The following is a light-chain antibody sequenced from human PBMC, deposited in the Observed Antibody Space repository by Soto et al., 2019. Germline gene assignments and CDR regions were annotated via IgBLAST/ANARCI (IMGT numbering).Light chain of an antibody. CDR2: KAS. CDR1: QTISSW. CDR3: QQYNNWPPT. V-gene: IGKV1-5*03. J-gene: IGKJ1*01. Sequence: DIQMTQSPSTLSGSVGDRVTITCRASQTISSWLAWYQQKPGKAPKLLIYKASTLKSGVPSRFSGSGSGTECTLTISSLQSEDVAVYYCQQYNNWPPTFDQGTKVDIK.